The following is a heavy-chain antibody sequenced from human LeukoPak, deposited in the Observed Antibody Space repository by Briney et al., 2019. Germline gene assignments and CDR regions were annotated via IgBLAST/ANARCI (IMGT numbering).Heavy chain of an antibody. Sequence: ASVKVSCEASGYTFTSYGISWVRQAPGHGLEWMGWISAYNGNTNYAQKLQGRVTMTTGTSTSTAYMELRSLRSDDTAVYYCARDLKRVVTMVRGVIIGYWGQGTLVTVSS. V-gene: IGHV1-18*01. J-gene: IGHJ4*02. CDR1: GYTFTSYG. D-gene: IGHD3-10*01. CDR3: ARDLKRVVTMVRGVIIGY. CDR2: ISAYNGNT.